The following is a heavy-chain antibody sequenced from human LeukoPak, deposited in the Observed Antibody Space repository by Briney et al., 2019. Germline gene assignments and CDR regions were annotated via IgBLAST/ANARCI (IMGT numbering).Heavy chain of an antibody. Sequence: SETLSLTCTVSGYSISSGYYWGWIRQPPGKGLEWIGSIYHSGSTYYNPSLKSRVTISVDTSKNQFSLKLSSVTAADTAVYYCARGPVDIVALAPDAFDIWGQGTMVTVSS. CDR1: GYSISSGYY. CDR3: ARGPVDIVALAPDAFDI. V-gene: IGHV4-38-2*02. J-gene: IGHJ3*02. CDR2: IYHSGST. D-gene: IGHD5-12*01.